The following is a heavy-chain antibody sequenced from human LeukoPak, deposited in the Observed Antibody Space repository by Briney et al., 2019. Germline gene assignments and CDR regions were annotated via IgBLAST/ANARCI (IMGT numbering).Heavy chain of an antibody. J-gene: IGHJ3*02. CDR1: GFTFSSYW. D-gene: IGHD4-17*01. V-gene: IGHV3-74*01. Sequence: PGGSLRLSCAASGFTFSSYWMHWVRQAPGKGLVWVSRINSDGSSTSYADSVKGRFTISRDNAKNTLYLQMNSLRAEDTAVYYCAGTYGDYVEDAFDIWGQGTMVTVSS. CDR3: AGTYGDYVEDAFDI. CDR2: INSDGSST.